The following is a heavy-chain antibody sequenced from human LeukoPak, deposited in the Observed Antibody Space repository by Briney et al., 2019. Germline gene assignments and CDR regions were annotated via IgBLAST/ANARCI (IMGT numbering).Heavy chain of an antibody. Sequence: GGSLRLSCAVSGFTVSDNYMSWVRQAPGKGLGWVSAISGSGGSTYYADSVKVRFTITRDNSKNTLSLQMNSLRAEDTAVYYCSKRPSISVAGGFDPWGQGTLVTVSS. J-gene: IGHJ5*02. CDR3: SKRPSISVAGGFDP. V-gene: IGHV3-23*01. CDR2: ISGSGGST. CDR1: GFTVSDNY. D-gene: IGHD6-19*01.